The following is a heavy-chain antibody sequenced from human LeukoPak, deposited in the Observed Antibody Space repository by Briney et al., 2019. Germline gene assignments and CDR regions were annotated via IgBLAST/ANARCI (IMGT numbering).Heavy chain of an antibody. D-gene: IGHD3-22*01. CDR1: GFTFSSYS. J-gene: IGHJ3*02. Sequence: GGSLRLSCAASGFTFSSYSMNWVRQAPGKGLEWVSSISSSSSYIYYAGSVKGRFTIPRDNAKNSVYLQMNSLRAEDTAVYYCAREVRGGYYYDSSGYYSSRGAFDIWGQGTMVTVTS. CDR2: ISSSSSYI. V-gene: IGHV3-21*01. CDR3: AREVRGGYYYDSSGYYSSRGAFDI.